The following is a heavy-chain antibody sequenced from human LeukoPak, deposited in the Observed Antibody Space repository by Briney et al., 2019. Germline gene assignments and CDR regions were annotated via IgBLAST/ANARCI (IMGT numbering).Heavy chain of an antibody. CDR1: GFTFSSYA. J-gene: IGHJ6*02. Sequence: PGRSLRLSCAASGFTFSSYAMHWVRQAPGKGLEWVAVISYDGSNKYYADSVKGRLTISRDNSKNTLYLQMNSLRAEDTAVYYCARDSVVVSSSSIGYGMDVWGQGTTVTVSS. CDR3: ARDSVVVSSSSIGYGMDV. V-gene: IGHV3-30-3*01. CDR2: ISYDGSNK. D-gene: IGHD6-6*01.